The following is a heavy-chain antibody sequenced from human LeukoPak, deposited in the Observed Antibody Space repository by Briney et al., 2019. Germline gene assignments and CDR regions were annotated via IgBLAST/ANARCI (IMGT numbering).Heavy chain of an antibody. CDR1: GDSVSSNSAA. CDR2: TYYRSKWYN. CDR3: ARGYCSGGSCYWAAFDI. Sequence: SQTLSLTCASSGDSVSSNSAAWNWIRQSPSRGLEWLGGTYYRSKWYNDYAVSVKSRITINPDTSKNQFSLQLNSVTPEDTAVYYCARGYCSGGSCYWAAFDIWGQGTMVTVSS. D-gene: IGHD2-15*01. J-gene: IGHJ3*02. V-gene: IGHV6-1*01.